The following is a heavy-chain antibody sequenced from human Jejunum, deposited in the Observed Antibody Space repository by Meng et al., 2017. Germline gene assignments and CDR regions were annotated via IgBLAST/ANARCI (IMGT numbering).Heavy chain of an antibody. Sequence: QVQLMEPGGRVVKLGRSTRLCCADSVFTLSSYKKNWVRQASDKGQESVALISSDGSHQYYADSVKGRFTISRDKSKSTLYLQMGSLRPDDTAVYYCEQEGLNGGGLDYWGQGTLVTVSS. D-gene: IGHD2-21*01. J-gene: IGHJ4*02. CDR2: ISSDGSHQ. CDR3: EQEGLNGGGLDY. V-gene: IGHV3-30*18. CDR1: VFTLSSYK.